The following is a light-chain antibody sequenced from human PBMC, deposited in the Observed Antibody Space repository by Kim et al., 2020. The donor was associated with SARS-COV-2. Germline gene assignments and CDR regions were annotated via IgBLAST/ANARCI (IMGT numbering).Light chain of an antibody. CDR3: SSYSGVTTLL. CDR1: SRDVGAYAY. V-gene: IGLV2-14*03. Sequence: GQSTTISCTGTSRDVGAYAYVSCYQQHPGKAPNRMICNVRQRPSGISSRFSGSKSRNTASLSISSLEHEDEDEYYCSSYSGVTTLLFGGGPKLTVL. CDR2: NVR. J-gene: IGLJ2*01.